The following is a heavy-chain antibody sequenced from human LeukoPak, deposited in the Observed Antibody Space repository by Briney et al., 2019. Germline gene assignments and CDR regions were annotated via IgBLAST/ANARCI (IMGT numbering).Heavy chain of an antibody. CDR2: IYTSGST. V-gene: IGHV4-4*07. CDR1: GGSISSYY. Sequence: SETRSLTCTVSGGSISSYYWSWIRQPPGKGLEWIGRIYTSGSTNYNPSLKSRVTMSVDTSKNQFSLKLSSVTAADTAVYYCARGFEWEVLARDWGQGTLVTVSS. D-gene: IGHD1-26*01. J-gene: IGHJ4*02. CDR3: ARGFEWEVLARD.